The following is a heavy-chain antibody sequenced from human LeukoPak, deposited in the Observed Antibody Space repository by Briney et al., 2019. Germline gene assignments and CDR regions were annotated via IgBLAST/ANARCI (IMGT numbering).Heavy chain of an antibody. CDR1: GYTFTNYW. J-gene: IGHJ4*02. Sequence: GESLKISCKGSGYTFTNYWIAWVRQMPGKGLEWMGIIHPRESDTTYSPSLQGQVTISVDKSITTAYLQWNSLKASDTALYYCARSDTSGWPYDYWGQGTLVTVSS. V-gene: IGHV5-51*01. CDR2: IHPRESDT. CDR3: ARSDTSGWPYDY. D-gene: IGHD6-19*01.